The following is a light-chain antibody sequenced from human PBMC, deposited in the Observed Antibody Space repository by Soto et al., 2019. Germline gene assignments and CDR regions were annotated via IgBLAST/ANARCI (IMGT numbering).Light chain of an antibody. CDR2: AAS. V-gene: IGKV1-39*01. CDR1: QSISSY. CDR3: QQSYSTPGGFT. Sequence: DIQMTQSPSSLSASVGDRVTITCRASQSISSYLNWYQQKPGKAPKLLIYAASSLQSGVPSRFSGSGSGTDFTLTISSLQPEDFATYYCQQSYSTPGGFTFGPGNKVDIK. J-gene: IGKJ3*01.